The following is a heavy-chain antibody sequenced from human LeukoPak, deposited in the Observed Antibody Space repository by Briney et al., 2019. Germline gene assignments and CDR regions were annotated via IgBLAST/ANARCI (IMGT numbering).Heavy chain of an antibody. CDR1: GGSISTYY. CDR3: ARSYSSSGYYYYGMDV. D-gene: IGHD6-6*01. Sequence: PSETLSLTCSVSGGSISTYYWSWIRQPPGKGLEWVGYMYYSGSTSYDPSLKSQVSISIDTSKNQVSLKLNSVTAADTAVYYCARSYSSSGYYYYGMDVWGQGTMVTVSS. V-gene: IGHV4-59*01. J-gene: IGHJ6*02. CDR2: MYYSGST.